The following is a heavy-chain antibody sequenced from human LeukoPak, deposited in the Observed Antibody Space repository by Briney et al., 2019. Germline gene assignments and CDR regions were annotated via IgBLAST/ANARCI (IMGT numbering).Heavy chain of an antibody. D-gene: IGHD3-3*01. CDR1: GFTFSSYS. CDR3: AREDYDFWSGVDY. CDR2: ISSSSSTI. V-gene: IGHV3-48*01. Sequence: GGSLRLSCAASGFTFSSYSMNWVRQAPGKGLEWVSYISSSSSTIYYADPVKGRFTISRDNAKNSLYLQMNSLRAEDTAVYYCAREDYDFWSGVDYWGQGTLVTVSS. J-gene: IGHJ4*02.